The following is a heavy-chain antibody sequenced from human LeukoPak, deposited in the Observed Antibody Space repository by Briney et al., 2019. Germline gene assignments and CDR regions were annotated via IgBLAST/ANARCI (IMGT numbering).Heavy chain of an antibody. V-gene: IGHV3-7*01. D-gene: IGHD6-13*01. CDR2: IKQDGREK. CDR1: GFTFSSHW. Sequence: GGSLRLSCVGSGFTFSSHWMSWVRQAPGKGPEWVANIKQDGREKHYVDSVKGRFIISRDNAKSSLYLQMNSLRAEDTAVYYCTRDEAAATNWGQGTLVTVSS. CDR3: TRDEAAATN. J-gene: IGHJ4*02.